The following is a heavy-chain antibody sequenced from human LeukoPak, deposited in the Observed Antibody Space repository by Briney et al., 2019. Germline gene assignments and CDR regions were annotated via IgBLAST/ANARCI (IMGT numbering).Heavy chain of an antibody. V-gene: IGHV3-23*01. Sequence: GGSLRLSCAASGFTFSSYAMSWVRQAPGKGLEWVSAISGSGGSTYYADSVKGRFTISRDNSKYTLYLQMNSLRAEDTAVYYCAKDLVGATPGPLFDYWGQGTLVTVSS. CDR2: ISGSGGST. CDR3: AKDLVGATPGPLFDY. J-gene: IGHJ4*02. D-gene: IGHD1-26*01. CDR1: GFTFSSYA.